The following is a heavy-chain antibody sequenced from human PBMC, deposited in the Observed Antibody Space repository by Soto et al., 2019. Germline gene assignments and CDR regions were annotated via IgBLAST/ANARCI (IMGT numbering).Heavy chain of an antibody. D-gene: IGHD3-10*01. V-gene: IGHV3-7*03. J-gene: IGHJ5*02. Sequence: GGSLRLSCAASGFTFTTYWMSWVRQAPGKGLEWVANIRQDGGAQYYVDSVKGRFTISRDNAKNSVYLQMDSLRVEDTAVYYCVRGGHGSGSYLGSSWGQGILVTVSS. CDR1: GFTFTTYW. CDR2: IRQDGGAQ. CDR3: VRGGHGSGSYLGSS.